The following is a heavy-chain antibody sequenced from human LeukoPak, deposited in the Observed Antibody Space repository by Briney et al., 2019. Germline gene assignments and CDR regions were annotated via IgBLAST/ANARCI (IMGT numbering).Heavy chain of an antibody. CDR3: ARKHYGDFDY. J-gene: IGHJ4*02. D-gene: IGHD4-17*01. CDR2: INWNGGPT. Sequence: WVSCINWNGGPTGYADSVKGPFPISRDNAKTSLYLQMNSLRAEDTALYHCARKHYGDFDYWGQGTLLTVSS. V-gene: IGHV3-20*01.